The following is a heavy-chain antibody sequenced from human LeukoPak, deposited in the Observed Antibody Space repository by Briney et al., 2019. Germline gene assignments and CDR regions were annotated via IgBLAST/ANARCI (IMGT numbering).Heavy chain of an antibody. CDR1: GFTVSSNY. J-gene: IGHJ4*02. V-gene: IGHV3-66*02. D-gene: IGHD4-23*01. CDR3: ARQPYYGGPLDY. CDR2: IYTSGSA. Sequence: QPGGSLRLSCAASGFTVSSNYMDWVRQAPGKGLEWVSLIYTSGSAYYADSVKGRFTISRDNSKNTLYLQMNSLTTDDTAVYYCARQPYYGGPLDYWGQGTLVTVSS.